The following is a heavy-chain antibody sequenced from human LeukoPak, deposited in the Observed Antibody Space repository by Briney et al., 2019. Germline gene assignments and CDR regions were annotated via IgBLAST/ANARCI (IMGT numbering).Heavy chain of an antibody. J-gene: IGHJ4*02. Sequence: ESLKISCKGSGYSFTSYWISWVRQMPGKGLEWMGRIDPSDSYTNYSPSFQGHVTISADKSISTAYLQWSSLKASDTAMYYCASSYSSGWFPLDYWGQGTLVTVSS. CDR1: GYSFTSYW. V-gene: IGHV5-10-1*01. CDR3: ASSYSSGWFPLDY. CDR2: IDPSDSYT. D-gene: IGHD6-19*01.